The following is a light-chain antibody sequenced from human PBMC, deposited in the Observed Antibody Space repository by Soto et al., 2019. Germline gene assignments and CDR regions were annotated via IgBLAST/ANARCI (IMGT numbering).Light chain of an antibody. CDR3: RSYTSSSSYV. CDR2: DVT. CDR1: SSDVGGYKY. V-gene: IGLV2-14*01. J-gene: IGLJ1*01. Sequence: QSALTQPASVSGSPGQSITISCSGTSSDVGGYKYVSWYQQHPGKVPKLMIYDVTNRPSGVSNRFSGSKSGNTASLTISGLQAEDAADYYCRSYTSSSSYVFGTGTKVTVL.